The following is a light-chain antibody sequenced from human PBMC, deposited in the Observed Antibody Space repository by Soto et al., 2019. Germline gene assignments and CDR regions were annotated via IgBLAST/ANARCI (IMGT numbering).Light chain of an antibody. CDR3: MQSVDLYT. Sequence: DIVMTQTPLSLSITPGQPASISCKSSQSLLHSDGKTYLYWYLQKPGQSPQLLIYEVSSRISGVPRRFSGSGSGTDFTLYISRVEAEDVGVYYCMQSVDLYTFGQGTKLEIK. CDR2: EVS. V-gene: IGKV2-29*03. CDR1: QSLLHSDGKTY. J-gene: IGKJ2*01.